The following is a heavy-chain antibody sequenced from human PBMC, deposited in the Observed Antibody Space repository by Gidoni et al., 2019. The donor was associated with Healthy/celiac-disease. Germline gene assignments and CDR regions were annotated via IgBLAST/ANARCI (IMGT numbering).Heavy chain of an antibody. J-gene: IGHJ2*01. CDR1: GGTFSSYA. CDR3: AREGCSGGSCYSRLLYFDL. V-gene: IGHV1-69*01. CDR2: IIPIFGTA. Sequence: QVQLVQFGAEVKKPGSSVKVSCKASGGTFSSYAISWVRKAPGQGLEWMGGIIPIFGTANYAQKFQGRVTITADESTSTAYMELSSLRSEDTAVYYCAREGCSGGSCYSRLLYFDLWGRGTLVTVSS. D-gene: IGHD2-15*01.